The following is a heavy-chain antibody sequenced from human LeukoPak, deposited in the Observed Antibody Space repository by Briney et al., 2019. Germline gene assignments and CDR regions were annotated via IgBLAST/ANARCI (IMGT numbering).Heavy chain of an antibody. V-gene: IGHV3-33*01. CDR2: IWYDGSNK. D-gene: IGHD5-24*01. J-gene: IGHJ3*01. CDR1: GFAFSSYG. Sequence: PGGSLRLSCAAPGFAFSSYGMHWVRQAPGKGLEWVAVIWYDGSNKYYADSVKGRFTISRDNSKNTLYLQMSSLRAEDTAVYYCARDDGSIDTFDVWGQGTMVTVSS. CDR3: ARDDGSIDTFDV.